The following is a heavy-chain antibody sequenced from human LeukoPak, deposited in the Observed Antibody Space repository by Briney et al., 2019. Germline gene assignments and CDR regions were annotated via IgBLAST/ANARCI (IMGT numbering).Heavy chain of an antibody. CDR3: ATRVGRAAAVRGEERFDY. J-gene: IGHJ4*02. D-gene: IGHD6-13*01. V-gene: IGHV1-24*01. Sequence: ASVKVSCKVSGYTLTELSMHWVRQAPGKGLEWMGGFYPEDGKTIYAQKVQGRVTMTEDTSTDTAYMELSSLRSEDTAVYYCATRVGRAAAVRGEERFDYWGQGTLVTVSS. CDR1: GYTLTELS. CDR2: FYPEDGKT.